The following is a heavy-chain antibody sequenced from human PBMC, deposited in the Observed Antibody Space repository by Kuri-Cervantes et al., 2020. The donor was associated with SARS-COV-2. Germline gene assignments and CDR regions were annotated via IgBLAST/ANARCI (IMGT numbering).Heavy chain of an antibody. D-gene: IGHD3-10*01. J-gene: IGHJ4*02. CDR3: AKEPPSNYGPDIY. V-gene: IGHV3-23*01. CDR1: GFTFSSHG. CDR2: ISGSGGST. Sequence: GGSLRLSCAASGFTFSSHGMHWVRQAPGKGLEWVSAISGSGGSTYYADSVKGRFTISRDNSKNTLYLQMNSLRAEDTAVYYCAKEPPSNYGPDIYWGQGTLVTVSS.